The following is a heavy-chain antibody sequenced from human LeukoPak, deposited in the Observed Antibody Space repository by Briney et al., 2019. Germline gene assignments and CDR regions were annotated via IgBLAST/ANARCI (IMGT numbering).Heavy chain of an antibody. J-gene: IGHJ4*02. Sequence: SETLSLTCTVSGGSISSYYWSWIRQPPGKGLEWIGYIYYSGSTNYNPSLKSRVTISVDTSKNQFSLKLSSVTAADTAVYYCARVGGYSGYDYYFGYWVQGTLVTVSS. D-gene: IGHD5-12*01. CDR3: ARVGGYSGYDYYFGY. CDR2: IYYSGST. CDR1: GGSISSYY. V-gene: IGHV4-59*01.